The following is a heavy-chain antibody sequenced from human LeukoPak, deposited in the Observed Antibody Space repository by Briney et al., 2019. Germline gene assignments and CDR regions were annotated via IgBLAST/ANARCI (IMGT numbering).Heavy chain of an antibody. CDR3: ARAVGPFDY. J-gene: IGHJ4*02. CDR2: IWPDGSYK. CDR1: GFTFSTYG. Sequence: PGGSLRLSCATSGFTFSTYGIHWVRQAPGKGLEWVAAIWPDGSYKYYADSVKGRFTISRDNSKTTVYLQMNTLRDEDTAVYYCARAVGPFDYWGQGTLVTVSS. D-gene: IGHD3-16*01. V-gene: IGHV3-33*01.